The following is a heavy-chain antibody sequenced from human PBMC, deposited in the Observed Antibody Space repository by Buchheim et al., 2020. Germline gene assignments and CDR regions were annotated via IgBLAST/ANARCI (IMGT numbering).Heavy chain of an antibody. CDR2: ISTSSAYT. D-gene: IGHD1-7*01. J-gene: IGHJ5*02. CDR3: ARDLTGTYWFDA. Sequence: QVQLVESGGGLVKPGGSLRLSCAASGFIFSDYYMSWIRRTPGKGLEWLASISTSSAYTYHADSVKGRFPTSKDNAKNPPYLPMNSLRVEDSAIYYCARDLTGTYWFDAWGQGTL. CDR1: GFIFSDYY. V-gene: IGHV3-11*06.